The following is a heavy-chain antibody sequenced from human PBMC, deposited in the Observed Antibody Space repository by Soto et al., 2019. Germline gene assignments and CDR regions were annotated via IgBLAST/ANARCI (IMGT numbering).Heavy chain of an antibody. CDR1: SGSVSDGDYS. Sequence: LSLTSTASSGSVSDGDYSWSWIRQPPGEGLEWIGYIYYTGSTYYNPPLTTRVTISVDMYNSQLSLTLSSVAAADTAIYFCACFSVVEATNVNWFHPGGQGTLVTVS. CDR2: IYYTGST. CDR3: ACFSVVEATNVNWFHP. D-gene: IGHD1-26*01. V-gene: IGHV4-30-4*01. J-gene: IGHJ5*02.